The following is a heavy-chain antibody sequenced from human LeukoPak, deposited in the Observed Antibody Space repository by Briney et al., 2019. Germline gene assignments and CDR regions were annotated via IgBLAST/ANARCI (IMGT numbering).Heavy chain of an antibody. CDR3: TTDEGGR. D-gene: IGHD3-16*01. CDR1: TFSFSTAW. Sequence: TSGGSLRLSCTASTFSFSTAWMTGVRQAPGKGLEWIGRIKSKTDGGTTDYAAPVKGRFTISRDDSQNTVYLRMNSLKTEDTAVYYCTTDEGGRWGEGTLVTVSS. J-gene: IGHJ4*02. CDR2: IKSKTDGGTT. V-gene: IGHV3-15*01.